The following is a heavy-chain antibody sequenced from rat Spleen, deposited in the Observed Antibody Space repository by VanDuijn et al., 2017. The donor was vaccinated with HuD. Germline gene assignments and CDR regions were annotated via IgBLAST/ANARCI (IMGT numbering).Heavy chain of an antibody. Sequence: EVQLVECGGGSVQPGRSLKLSCAASGFTFNKYDMAWVRQAPTKGLEWIASISTGGDNTYFRDSVKGRFTLSRDNAKNTQSLQMDSLRSEDTAIYYCTRGYVMDAWGQGASVTVSS. CDR3: TRGYVMDA. V-gene: IGHV5S13*01. CDR1: GFTFNKYD. J-gene: IGHJ4*01. CDR2: ISTGGDNT.